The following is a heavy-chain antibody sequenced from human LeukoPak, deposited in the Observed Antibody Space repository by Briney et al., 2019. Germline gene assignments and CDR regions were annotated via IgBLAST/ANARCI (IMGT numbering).Heavy chain of an antibody. CDR2: INWNGGST. V-gene: IGHV3-20*04. D-gene: IGHD1-26*01. J-gene: IGHJ4*02. CDR1: GFTFDDYG. CDR3: ARGPGDRGELPRLFDY. Sequence: GGSLRLSCAASGFTFDDYGMSWVRQAPGKGLEWVSGINWNGGSTGYADSVKGRFTISRDNAKNSLYLQMNSLRAEDTALYYFARGPGDRGELPRLFDYGGQGTRVTVSS.